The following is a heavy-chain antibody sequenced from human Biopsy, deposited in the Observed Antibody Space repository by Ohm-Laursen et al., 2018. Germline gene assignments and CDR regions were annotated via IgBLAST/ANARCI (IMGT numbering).Heavy chain of an antibody. CDR2: IYITGET. J-gene: IGHJ5*02. Sequence: SEALSLTCAVSGGYISHYYWTWIRQPAGQGLEWIGRIYITGETDYNPSLKSRVTMSVDSSKKKFSRKLKFVNAADTAIYYCARAPPLIRGVVESWFDPWGQGILVTVSS. CDR1: GGYISHYY. D-gene: IGHD3-10*01. CDR3: ARAPPLIRGVVESWFDP. V-gene: IGHV4-4*07.